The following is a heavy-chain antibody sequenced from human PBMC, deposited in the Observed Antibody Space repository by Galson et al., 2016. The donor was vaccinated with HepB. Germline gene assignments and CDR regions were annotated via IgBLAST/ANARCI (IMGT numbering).Heavy chain of an antibody. D-gene: IGHD5-12*01. CDR1: GGTLRNQA. J-gene: IGHJ6*02. V-gene: IGHV1-69*13. Sequence: SVKVSCKAPGGTLRNQAITWVRQAPGQGLEWMGGIIPIFGTINYAQKFQGRVTITADESTSTAYMEVSSLRSEDTAVYYCARVTATKNFHYGMDVWGQGTTVTVSS. CDR3: ARVTATKNFHYGMDV. CDR2: IIPIFGTI.